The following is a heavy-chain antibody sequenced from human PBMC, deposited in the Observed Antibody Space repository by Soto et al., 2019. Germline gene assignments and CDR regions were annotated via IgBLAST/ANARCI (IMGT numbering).Heavy chain of an antibody. CDR3: AWMKMARLDH. J-gene: IGHJ4*02. CDR2: ITPALHIT. D-gene: IGHD2-2*03. V-gene: IGHV1-69*09. CDR1: GVSFNSYG. Sequence: QVQLQQSGAEVKKPGSSVKVSCKASGVSFNSYGFAWVRQAPGQGLEWLGKITPALHITDYAQSLQGRVTITADTSTSTLYLELTSLTSKDTAVYYCAWMKMARLDHWGQGTLVTVSS.